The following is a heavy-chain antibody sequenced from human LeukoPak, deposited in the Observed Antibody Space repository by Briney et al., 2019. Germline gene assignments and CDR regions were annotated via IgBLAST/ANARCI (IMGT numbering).Heavy chain of an antibody. CDR2: IYTGGST. J-gene: IGHJ6*03. CDR1: GFTVISNY. V-gene: IGHV3-53*01. Sequence: GGSLRLSCAASGFTVISNYMSWVRQAPGKGLEWVSLIYTGGSTYYADSVKGRFTISRDNSKDTLYLQMNSLRAEDTAVYYCAKGTYYMDVWGKGTTVTISS. CDR3: AKGTYYMDV.